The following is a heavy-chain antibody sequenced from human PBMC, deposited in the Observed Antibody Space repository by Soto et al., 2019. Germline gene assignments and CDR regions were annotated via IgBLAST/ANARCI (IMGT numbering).Heavy chain of an antibody. CDR2: IKQDGSEK. Sequence: PGGSLRLSCAASGFTFSAYWMSGVRQAPGKGLEWVDNIKQDGSEKYYVDSVKGRFTISRDNAKNSLYLQMNSLRAEDTAVYYCASEFGHVLKFFDYWGQGTLVTVSS. CDR3: ASEFGHVLKFFDY. V-gene: IGHV3-7*01. D-gene: IGHD3-10*01. J-gene: IGHJ4*02. CDR1: GFTFSAYW.